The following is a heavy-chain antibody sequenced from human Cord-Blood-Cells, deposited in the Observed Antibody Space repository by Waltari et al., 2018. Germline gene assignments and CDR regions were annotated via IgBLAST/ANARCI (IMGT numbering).Heavy chain of an antibody. CDR2: IYYSGRT. J-gene: IGHJ4*02. CDR1: GGSISSSSYY. D-gene: IGHD2-15*01. CDR3: ARLPGPRYCSGGSCYSLHYYFDY. Sequence: QLQLQESGPGLVKPSETLSLTCTVSGGSISSSSYYWGWIRQPPGKGLEWIGSIYYSGRTYYNPSLKSRVTISVDTSKNQFSLKLSSVTAADTAVYYCARLPGPRYCSGGSCYSLHYYFDYWGQGTLVTVSS. V-gene: IGHV4-39*01.